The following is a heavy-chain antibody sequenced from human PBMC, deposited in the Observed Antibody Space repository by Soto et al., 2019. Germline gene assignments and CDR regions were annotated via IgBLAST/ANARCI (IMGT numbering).Heavy chain of an antibody. CDR2: INPNSGGT. D-gene: IGHD2-2*01. Sequence: ASVKVSCKASGYTFTGYYMHWVRQAPGQGLEWMGWINPNSGGTNYAQKFQGWVTMTRDTSISTAYMELSRLRSDDTAVYYCARDRVVPAAIGYYYYGMDVWGQGTTVIVSS. V-gene: IGHV1-2*04. CDR1: GYTFTGYY. CDR3: ARDRVVPAAIGYYYYGMDV. J-gene: IGHJ6*02.